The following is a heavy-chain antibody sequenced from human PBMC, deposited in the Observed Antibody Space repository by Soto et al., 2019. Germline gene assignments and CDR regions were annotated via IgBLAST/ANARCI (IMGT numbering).Heavy chain of an antibody. V-gene: IGHV3-11*01. J-gene: IGHJ4*02. CDR2: ISSSGSTI. Sequence: SGGSLRLSCAASGFTFSDYYMSWIRQAPGKGLEWVSYISSSGSTIYYADSVKGRFTISRDNAKNSLYLQMNSLRAEDTVVYYCASSQVQFLXYWSQGTLVTVSS. D-gene: IGHD3-3*01. CDR1: GFTFSDYY. CDR3: ASSQVQFLXY.